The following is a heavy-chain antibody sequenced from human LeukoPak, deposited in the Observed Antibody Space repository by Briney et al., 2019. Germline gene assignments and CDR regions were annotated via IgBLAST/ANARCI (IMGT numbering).Heavy chain of an antibody. J-gene: IGHJ5*02. V-gene: IGHV3-7*01. Sequence: GGSLRLSCAASGFTFSSYWMSWVRHAPGQGLEWVANIKQDGSEKNYVDSMKSRFTISRDNAKNSLYLQMNSLRAEDTAVYYCAQLNTNWFDPWGQGTLVTVSS. CDR1: GFTFSSYW. CDR2: IKQDGSEK. CDR3: AQLNTNWFDP. D-gene: IGHD5-24*01.